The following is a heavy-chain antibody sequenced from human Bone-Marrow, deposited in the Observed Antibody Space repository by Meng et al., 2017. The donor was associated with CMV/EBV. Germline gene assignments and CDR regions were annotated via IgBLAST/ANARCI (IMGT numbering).Heavy chain of an antibody. CDR2: ISGSGGST. Sequence: FTSYAITLVCHAPGQGLVWVSAISGSGGSTYYADSVKGRFPISRDNSKTTLSLQMNSLRAEDTAVYYCAPIRLYSVVPISHLGYWGQGTLVTVSS. D-gene: IGHD3-22*01. J-gene: IGHJ4*02. CDR1: FTSYA. V-gene: IGHV3-23*01. CDR3: APIRLYSVVPISHLGY.